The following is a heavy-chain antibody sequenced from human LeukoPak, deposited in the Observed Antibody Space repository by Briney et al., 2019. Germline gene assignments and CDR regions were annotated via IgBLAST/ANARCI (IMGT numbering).Heavy chain of an antibody. V-gene: IGHV4-59*01. J-gene: IGHJ3*02. CDR3: ARSSMWKYAEI. Sequence: AETQSLTCTVSGGSISPYYWNWIRQPPGKGLEWIGYIYDSGSTNYNPSLRSRVSISVDTSKNQFSLELTSVTAADTAVYYCARSSMWKYAEIWVHGTVATVTS. D-gene: IGHD1-7*01. CDR2: IYDSGST. CDR1: GGSISPYY.